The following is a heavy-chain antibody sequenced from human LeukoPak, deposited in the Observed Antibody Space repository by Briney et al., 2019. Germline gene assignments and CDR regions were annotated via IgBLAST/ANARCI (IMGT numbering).Heavy chain of an antibody. CDR3: GRVGGRSKAAKGDAFDI. V-gene: IGHV3-21*01. D-gene: IGHD6-6*01. J-gene: IGHJ3*02. Sequence: PGGSLRLSCAASGFTFSSYSMNWVRQAPGKGLEWVSSISSGSTYMYYADSVKGRFTISRDNAQNSMYLQMNSLRAEDTAVYFCGRVGGRSKAAKGDAFDIWGQGTMVTVSS. CDR2: ISSGSTYM. CDR1: GFTFSSYS.